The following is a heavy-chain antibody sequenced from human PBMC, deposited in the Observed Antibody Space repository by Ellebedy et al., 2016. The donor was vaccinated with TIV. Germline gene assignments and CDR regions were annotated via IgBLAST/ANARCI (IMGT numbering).Heavy chain of an antibody. Sequence: SETLFLTCTVSGGSISRSSYYWGWIRQPPEKGLEWIGSIYHSGSTYYNPSLKSRVTISVDTSKNQFSLRLSSVTAADTAVYYCARWFGELLYVRWFDPWGQGTLVTVSS. CDR2: IYHSGST. J-gene: IGHJ5*02. CDR3: ARWFGELLYVRWFDP. V-gene: IGHV4-39*01. CDR1: GGSISRSSYY. D-gene: IGHD3-10*01.